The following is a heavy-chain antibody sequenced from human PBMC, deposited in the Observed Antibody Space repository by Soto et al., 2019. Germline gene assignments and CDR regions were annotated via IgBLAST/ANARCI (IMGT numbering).Heavy chain of an antibody. CDR3: ARDWWYYASSGGASDI. CDR2: INPNSGGT. V-gene: IGHV1-2*02. D-gene: IGHD3-22*01. CDR1: GYTFTGYY. Sequence: QVQLVQSGAEVKKPAASVKVSCKASGYTFTGYYMHWVRQAPGQGLEWMGWINPNSGGTNYAQKFQGRVTMTRDTSIISAYLELSRLRSDDMAVYYCARDWWYYASSGGASDIWRQGTMITVSS. J-gene: IGHJ3*02.